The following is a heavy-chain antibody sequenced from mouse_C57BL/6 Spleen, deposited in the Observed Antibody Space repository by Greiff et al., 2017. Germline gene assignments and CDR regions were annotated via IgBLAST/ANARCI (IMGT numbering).Heavy chain of an antibody. CDR1: GYTFTSYW. CDR3: ARWNWGGYYFDY. Sequence: QVQLQQPGAELVKPGASVKLSCKASGYTFTSYWMQWVKQRPGQGLEWIGEIDPSDSYTNYNQKFKGKATLTVDTSSSTAYMQLSSLTSEDSAVYYCARWNWGGYYFDYWGQGTTLTVSS. CDR2: IDPSDSYT. J-gene: IGHJ2*01. V-gene: IGHV1-50*01. D-gene: IGHD4-1*01.